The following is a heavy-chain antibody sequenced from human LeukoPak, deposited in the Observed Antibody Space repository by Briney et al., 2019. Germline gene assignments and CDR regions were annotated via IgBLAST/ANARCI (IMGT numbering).Heavy chain of an antibody. D-gene: IGHD5-12*01. CDR2: IYYSGST. J-gene: IGHJ4*02. Sequence: SETLSLTCAVSGVTITSSSYYWGWLRQPQGQGLVWIGSIYYSGSTYYNPSLKRRVTISVDTSKNQFSLKLSSVTDADTAVYYCARSIVATIDPLDYWGQGTLVTVSS. CDR1: GVTITSSSYY. CDR3: ARSIVATIDPLDY. V-gene: IGHV4-39*01.